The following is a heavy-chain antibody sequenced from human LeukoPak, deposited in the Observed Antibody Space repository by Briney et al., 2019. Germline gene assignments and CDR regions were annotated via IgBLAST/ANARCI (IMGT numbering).Heavy chain of an antibody. D-gene: IGHD7-27*01. V-gene: IGHV3-21*01. CDR3: ASVEIWGAFDI. CDR1: GFTFSSYS. CDR2: ISSSSSYI. Sequence: GGSLRLSCAASGFTFSSYSMNWVRQAPGKGLEWVSSISSSSSYIYYADSVKGRFTISRDNAKNSLYLQMNSLRAEDTAVYYRASVEIWGAFDIWGQGTMVTVSS. J-gene: IGHJ3*02.